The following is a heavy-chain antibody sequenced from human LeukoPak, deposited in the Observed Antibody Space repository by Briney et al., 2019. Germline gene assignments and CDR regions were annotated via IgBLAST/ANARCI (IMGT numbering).Heavy chain of an antibody. CDR1: GFTFSNYN. CDR2: ISSSSSYI. V-gene: IGHV3-21*04. CDR3: AREEHYRRYFAL. Sequence: GGSLRLSCAASGFTFSNYNMDWVRQAPGKGLEWVSSISSSSSYIYYADSVKGRFTISRVNSKNTLYLQMNTLRAEVTAVYFCAREEHYRRYFALWGRGTLVTVSS. D-gene: IGHD3-16*02. J-gene: IGHJ2*01.